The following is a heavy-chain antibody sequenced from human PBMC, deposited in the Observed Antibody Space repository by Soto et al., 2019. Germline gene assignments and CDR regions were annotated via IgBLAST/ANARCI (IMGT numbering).Heavy chain of an antibody. CDR1: GGSFSGYY. CDR3: ARGYGSGWKN. D-gene: IGHD6-19*01. Sequence: SETLSLTCAVYGGSFSGYYWSWTRQPPGKGLEWIGEINHSGSTNYNPSLKSRVTISVDTSKNQFSLKLSSVTAADTAVYYCARGYGSGWKNWGQGTLVTVSS. J-gene: IGHJ4*02. V-gene: IGHV4-34*01. CDR2: INHSGST.